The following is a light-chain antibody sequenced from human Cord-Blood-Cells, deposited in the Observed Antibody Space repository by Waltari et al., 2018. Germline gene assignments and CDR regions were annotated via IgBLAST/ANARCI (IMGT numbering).Light chain of an antibody. J-gene: IGLJ3*02. CDR1: SSDVGGYHY. Sequence: QSALTQRASVSGSAGESITISCTGTSSDVGGYHYVSGYQQHPGKTPKLIVYDVSNRPPAVSIRFSGSKPGNTASLPISGLQAEAEAAYYCSSHTSSSAWVFGGETKLTVL. V-gene: IGLV2-14*03. CDR3: SSHTSSSAWV. CDR2: DVS.